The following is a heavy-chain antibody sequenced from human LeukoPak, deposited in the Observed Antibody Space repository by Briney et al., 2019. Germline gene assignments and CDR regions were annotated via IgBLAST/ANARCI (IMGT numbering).Heavy chain of an antibody. Sequence: SETLSLTCTVSGGSISSSSYYWGWIRQPPGKGLEWIGSIYYSGSTYYNPSLKSRVTISVDTSKNQFSLKLSSVTAADTAVYYCASNWGSSLISPNFDYWGQGTLVTVSS. D-gene: IGHD3-16*01. J-gene: IGHJ4*02. V-gene: IGHV4-39*01. CDR3: ASNWGSSLISPNFDY. CDR1: GGSISSSSYY. CDR2: IYYSGST.